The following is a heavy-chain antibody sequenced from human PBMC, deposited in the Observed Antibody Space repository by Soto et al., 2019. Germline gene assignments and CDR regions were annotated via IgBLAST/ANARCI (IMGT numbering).Heavy chain of an antibody. CDR3: ARDLAGVDDS. Sequence: QPGGSLRLSCAASGFTFSSYWMHWVRQAPGKGLVWVSRVNRDGTTTNYAASVKGRFTISRDNAKNTLYLQMNSLRVDDTAVYFCARDLAGVDDSWGQGT. CDR1: GFTFSSYW. D-gene: IGHD7-27*01. CDR2: VNRDGTTT. J-gene: IGHJ4*02. V-gene: IGHV3-74*01.